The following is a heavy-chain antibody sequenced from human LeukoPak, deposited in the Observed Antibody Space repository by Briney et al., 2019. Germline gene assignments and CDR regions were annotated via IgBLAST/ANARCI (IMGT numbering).Heavy chain of an antibody. V-gene: IGHV3-11*01. Sequence: GGSLRLSCAASGFTFSDYYMSWIRQAPGKGLEWVSYISSSGSTIYYADSVKGRFTISRDNAKNSLYLQMNSLRAEDTAVYYCARRSYYYDSSGHYVYYFDYWGQGTLVTVSS. D-gene: IGHD3-22*01. J-gene: IGHJ4*02. CDR1: GFTFSDYY. CDR3: ARRSYYYDSSGHYVYYFDY. CDR2: ISSSGSTI.